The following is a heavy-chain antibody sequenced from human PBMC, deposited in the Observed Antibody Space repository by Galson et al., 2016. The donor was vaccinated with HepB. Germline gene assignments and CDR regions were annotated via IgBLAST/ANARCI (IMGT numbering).Heavy chain of an antibody. D-gene: IGHD3-10*01. J-gene: IGHJ4*02. V-gene: IGHV3-23*01. Sequence: SLRLSCAASGFTFSSYAMSWVRQAPGKGLEWVSSISASGSGTYYADSVKGRFTISRDNSKNTLYLQMNSLRAEDTAEYYCSKTHSYYYGSGSSYYFAYWGQGPLVTVSS. CDR1: GFTFSSYA. CDR3: SKTHSYYYGSGSSYYFAY. CDR2: ISASGSGT.